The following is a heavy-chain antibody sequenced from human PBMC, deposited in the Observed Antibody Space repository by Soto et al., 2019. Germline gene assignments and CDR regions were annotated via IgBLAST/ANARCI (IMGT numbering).Heavy chain of an antibody. CDR1: GSTFSSYE. J-gene: IGHJ4*02. D-gene: IGHD1-26*01. CDR3: ARLSGSYDFDY. Sequence: GGSLRLSCAASGSTFSSYEMNWVRQAPGKGLEWVSYISSSGSTIYYADSVKGRFTISRDNAKNSLYLQMNSLRAEDTAVYYCARLSGSYDFDYWGQGTLVTVSS. CDR2: ISSSGSTI. V-gene: IGHV3-48*03.